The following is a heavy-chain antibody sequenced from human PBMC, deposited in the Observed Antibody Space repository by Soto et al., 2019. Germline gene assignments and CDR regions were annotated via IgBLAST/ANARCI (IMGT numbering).Heavy chain of an antibody. Sequence: QVQLVQSGSEVKKPGASVKVSCKASGYTFINYVISWVRQAPGQGLEWMGRISPYNGYTDYAQKLQDRVTMTTDTSTTTAYLEVRSLRSDDTAVYYCARGGTMFRGATDPLPLEYWGQGALVTVSS. CDR2: ISPYNGYT. CDR3: ARGGTMFRGATDPLPLEY. V-gene: IGHV1-18*01. J-gene: IGHJ1*01. D-gene: IGHD3-10*01. CDR1: GYTFINYV.